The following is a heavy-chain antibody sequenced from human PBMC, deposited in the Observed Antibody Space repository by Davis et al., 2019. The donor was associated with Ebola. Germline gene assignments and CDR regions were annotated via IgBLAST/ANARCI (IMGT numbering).Heavy chain of an antibody. CDR2: MYHSGST. V-gene: IGHV4-38-2*02. D-gene: IGHD5-24*01. CDR3: ARGRDAYKTGLD. CDR1: GYSISSGYY. Sequence: GSLRLSCSVSGYSISSGYYWGWIRQPPGKELEWIGSMYHSGSTYYNPSLKSRVTISVDTSKNQFSLKLSSVTAADTAVYYCARGRDAYKTGLDWGQGTLVTVAS. J-gene: IGHJ4*02.